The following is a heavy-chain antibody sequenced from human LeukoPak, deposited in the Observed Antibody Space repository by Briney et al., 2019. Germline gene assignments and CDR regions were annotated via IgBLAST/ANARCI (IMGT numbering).Heavy chain of an antibody. Sequence: SETLSLTCTVSGGSVSSGSYYWPWIRQPPGKGLEWIGYIYYSGSTNYNPSLRSRVTISIDTSKNQFSLMLRSVTAADTAIYYCARRSWYNWFDPWGQGTLVTVSS. CDR2: IYYSGST. J-gene: IGHJ5*02. D-gene: IGHD6-13*01. V-gene: IGHV4-61*01. CDR1: GGSVSSGSYY. CDR3: ARRSWYNWFDP.